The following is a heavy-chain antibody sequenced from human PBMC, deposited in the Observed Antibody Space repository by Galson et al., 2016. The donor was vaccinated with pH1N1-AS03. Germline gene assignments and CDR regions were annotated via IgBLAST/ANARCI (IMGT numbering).Heavy chain of an antibody. D-gene: IGHD6-13*01. V-gene: IGHV3-23*01. Sequence: SLRLSCAASGFTFSSYAMNGVRQAPGKGLEWVSAISNSGGTTYYSDSVKGRFTISRDNSKNTLYLQMNSLRAEDTAVYYCAKASAAAGTRTFDYWGQGTLVTVSS. CDR1: GFTFSSYA. CDR3: AKASAAAGTRTFDY. J-gene: IGHJ4*02. CDR2: ISNSGGTT.